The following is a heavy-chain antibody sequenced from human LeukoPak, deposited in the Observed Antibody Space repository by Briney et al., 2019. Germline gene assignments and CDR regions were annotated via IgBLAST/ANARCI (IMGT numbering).Heavy chain of an antibody. CDR1: GGTFSSYA. D-gene: IGHD1-1*01. J-gene: IGHJ5*02. CDR3: ARVFRTTGTTGYSWFDP. CDR2: IIPIFGTA. Sequence: ASVKVSCKSSGGTFSSYAISWVRQAPGQGLEWMGGIIPIFGTANYAQKFQGRVTITADESTSTAYMELSSLRSEDTAVYYCARVFRTTGTTGYSWFDPWGQGTLVTVSS. V-gene: IGHV1-69*13.